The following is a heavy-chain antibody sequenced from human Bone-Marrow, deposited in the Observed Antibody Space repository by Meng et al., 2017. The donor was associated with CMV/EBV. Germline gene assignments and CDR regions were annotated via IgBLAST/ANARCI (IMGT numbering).Heavy chain of an antibody. D-gene: IGHD3-3*01. Sequence: GESLKISCAASGFTFSSYAMHWVRQAPGKGLEWVAVISYDGSNKYYADSVKGRFTISRDNSKNTLYLQMNSLGAEDTAVYYCATPSLRFLEWFTFDIWGQGTMVTVSS. CDR1: GFTFSSYA. V-gene: IGHV3-30*04. J-gene: IGHJ3*02. CDR2: ISYDGSNK. CDR3: ATPSLRFLEWFTFDI.